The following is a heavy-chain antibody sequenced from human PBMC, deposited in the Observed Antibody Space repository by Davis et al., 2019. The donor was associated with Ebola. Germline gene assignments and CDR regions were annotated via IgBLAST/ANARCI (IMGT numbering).Heavy chain of an antibody. D-gene: IGHD3-3*01. CDR2: IWYEGSNK. V-gene: IGHV3-33*01. CDR3: ARDLEDFWSGYPHYYYYYGMDV. J-gene: IGHJ6*02. Sequence: GESLKISCAASGFTFSSYGMHCVRQPPGKGLEWVAGIWYEGSNKYYADSVKGRFTISRDNSKNTLYLPMNSLRAEDTAVYYCARDLEDFWSGYPHYYYYYGMDVWGQGTTVTVSS. CDR1: GFTFSSYG.